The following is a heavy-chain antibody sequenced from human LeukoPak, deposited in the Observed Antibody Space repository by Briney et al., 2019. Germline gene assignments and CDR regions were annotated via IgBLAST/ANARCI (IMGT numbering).Heavy chain of an antibody. CDR1: EGTFSSYA. CDR2: IIPIFGTA. CDR3: ARDGHCTSTDCYEWLAY. D-gene: IGHD2-2*01. Sequence: SVKVSCKASEGTFSSYAISWVRQAPGQGLEWMGGIIPIFGTANYAQKFQGRVTITADKSTSTAYMELSSLRSDDTAVYYCARDGHCTSTDCYEWLAYWGQGTLVTVSS. J-gene: IGHJ4*02. V-gene: IGHV1-69*06.